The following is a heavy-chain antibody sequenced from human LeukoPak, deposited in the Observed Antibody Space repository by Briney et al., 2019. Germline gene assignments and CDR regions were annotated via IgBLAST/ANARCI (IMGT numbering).Heavy chain of an antibody. Sequence: SGTLSLTCGVSGGSVISTNWWTWVRQPPGKGLEWIGEVHLDGRTNYNPSLESRLTISVDKSKNQFSLKLSSVTAADTAVYYCATGYPMVRGGFDYWGQGTLVTVSS. J-gene: IGHJ4*02. CDR2: VHLDGRT. D-gene: IGHD3-10*01. V-gene: IGHV4-4*02. CDR1: GGSVISTNW. CDR3: ATGYPMVRGGFDY.